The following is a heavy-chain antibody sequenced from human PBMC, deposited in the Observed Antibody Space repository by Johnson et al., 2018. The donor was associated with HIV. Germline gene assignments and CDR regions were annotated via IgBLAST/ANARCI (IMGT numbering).Heavy chain of an antibody. D-gene: IGHD3-10*01. V-gene: IGHV3-66*02. Sequence: MLLVESGGGVVQPGRSLRLSCAASGFTVSSNYMSWVRQAPGKGLEWVSVIYSGGSTYYADSVKGRFTISRDNSKNTLYLQMNSLRAEDTAVYYCAKGFGASSGAFDIWGQGTMVTVSS. J-gene: IGHJ3*02. CDR3: AKGFGASSGAFDI. CDR2: IYSGGST. CDR1: GFTVSSNY.